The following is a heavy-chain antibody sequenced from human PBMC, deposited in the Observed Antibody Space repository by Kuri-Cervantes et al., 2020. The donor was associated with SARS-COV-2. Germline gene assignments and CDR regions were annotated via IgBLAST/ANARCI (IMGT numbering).Heavy chain of an antibody. CDR3: AKDRSGSYYAAGAFDI. CDR2: ISYDGSNK. Sequence: GESLKISCAASGFTFSSYGMHWVRQAPGKGLEWVAVISYDGSNKYYADSVKGRFTISRDNSKNTLYLQMNSLRAEDTAVYYCAKDRSGSYYAAGAFDIWGQGTMVTVSS. V-gene: IGHV3-30*18. J-gene: IGHJ3*02. CDR1: GFTFSSYG. D-gene: IGHD1-26*01.